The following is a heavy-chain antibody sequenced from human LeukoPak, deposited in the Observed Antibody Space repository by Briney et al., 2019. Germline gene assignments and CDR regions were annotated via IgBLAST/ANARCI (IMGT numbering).Heavy chain of an antibody. Sequence: ASVKVSCKASGYTFTSYGISWARQAPGQGLEWMGWISAYNGNTNYAQKLKGRVTMTTDTSTSTAYMELRSLRSDDTAVYYCARQRSRGGQNNWFDPWGQGTLVTVSS. CDR3: ARQRSRGGQNNWFDP. J-gene: IGHJ5*02. D-gene: IGHD2-2*01. V-gene: IGHV1-18*01. CDR1: GYTFTSYG. CDR2: ISAYNGNT.